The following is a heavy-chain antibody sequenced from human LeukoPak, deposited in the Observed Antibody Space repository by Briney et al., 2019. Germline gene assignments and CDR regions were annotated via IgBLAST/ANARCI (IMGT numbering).Heavy chain of an antibody. CDR3: ARVGPDDVFGELATDY. V-gene: IGHV3-53*01. J-gene: IGHJ4*02. CDR1: GFTVSSNY. CDR2: IYSGGST. D-gene: IGHD3-10*01. Sequence: GGSLRLSCAASGFTVSSNYMSWVRQAPGKGLEWVSVIYSGGSTYYADSVKGRFTISRDNSKNTLYLQMNSLRAEDTAVYYCARVGPDDVFGELATDYWGQGTLVTVSS.